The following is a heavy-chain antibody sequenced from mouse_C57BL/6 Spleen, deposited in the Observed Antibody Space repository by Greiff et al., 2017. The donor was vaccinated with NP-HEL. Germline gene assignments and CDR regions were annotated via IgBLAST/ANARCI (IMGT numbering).Heavy chain of an antibody. D-gene: IGHD2-10*02. J-gene: IGHJ1*01. Sequence: VQLQQSGAELMKPGASVKISCKATGYTFSSYWIEWVKQRPGHGLEWIGEILPGSGSTNYNEKFKGKATFTADTSSNTAYMQLSSLTYEDSAVYYCAKYGNYYWYFDVWGAVTTVTVSS. V-gene: IGHV1-9*01. CDR3: AKYGNYYWYFDV. CDR2: ILPGSGST. CDR1: GYTFSSYW.